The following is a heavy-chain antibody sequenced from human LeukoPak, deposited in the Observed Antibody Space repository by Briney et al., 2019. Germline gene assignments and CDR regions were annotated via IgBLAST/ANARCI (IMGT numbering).Heavy chain of an antibody. V-gene: IGHV1-2*02. Sequence: ASVKVSCKASGYTFTGYYMHWVRQAPGQGLEWMGWINPNSGGTNYAQKFQGRVTMTRDTSTSTAYMELSRLRSDDTAVYYCARDYYYDSSGYYAGGNAFDIWGQGTMVTVSS. J-gene: IGHJ3*02. D-gene: IGHD3-22*01. CDR2: INPNSGGT. CDR1: GYTFTGYY. CDR3: ARDYYYDSSGYYAGGNAFDI.